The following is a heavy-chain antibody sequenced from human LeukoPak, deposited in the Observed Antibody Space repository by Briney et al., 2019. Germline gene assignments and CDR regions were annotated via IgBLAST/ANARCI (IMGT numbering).Heavy chain of an antibody. CDR1: GFTFSSYA. CDR2: LSGSGGIT. V-gene: IGHV3-23*01. Sequence: GGSLRLSCAASGFTFSSYAMSWVRQAPGKGLEWVSALSGSGGITDYADSVKGRFTISRDRSKNTLFLQMNSLRAEDTAVYYCAKANSYDSYYFDYWGQGALVIVSS. J-gene: IGHJ4*02. CDR3: AKANSYDSYYFDY. D-gene: IGHD3-16*01.